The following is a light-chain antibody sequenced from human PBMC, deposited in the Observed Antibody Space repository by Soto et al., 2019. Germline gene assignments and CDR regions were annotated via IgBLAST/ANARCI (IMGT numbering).Light chain of an antibody. CDR1: SVNIGANYD. J-gene: IGLJ1*01. CDR2: ANS. V-gene: IGLV1-40*01. CDR3: QSYDARLSAYV. Sequence: QSVLTQPPSVSGAPGQGVTISCTGSSVNIGANYDVHWYQHLPGTGPKLLIYANSFRPSGVPDRVSASKSGSSASLAITGLQAEDEADYYCQSYDARLSAYVFGTGTKLTVL.